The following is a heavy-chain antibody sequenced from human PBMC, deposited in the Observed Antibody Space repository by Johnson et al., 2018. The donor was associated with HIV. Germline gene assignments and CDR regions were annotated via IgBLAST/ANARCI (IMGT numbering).Heavy chain of an antibody. J-gene: IGHJ3*02. D-gene: IGHD6-6*01. V-gene: IGHV3-23*04. CDR3: AKGIAARPAGAFDI. Sequence: VQLVESGGHVVRPGGSLRLSCAASGFTFSSYAMSWVRQAPGKGLEWVSAISGSGGSTYYADSVKGRFTISRDNSKNSLYLQMNSLRAEDTALYYCAKGIAARPAGAFDIWGQGTMVTVSS. CDR1: GFTFSSYA. CDR2: ISGSGGST.